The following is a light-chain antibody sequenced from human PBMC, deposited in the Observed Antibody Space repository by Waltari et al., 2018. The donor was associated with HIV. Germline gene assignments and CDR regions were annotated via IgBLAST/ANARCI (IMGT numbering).Light chain of an antibody. CDR3: CSYADTYFVL. CDR2: DVN. V-gene: IGLV2-11*01. Sequence: QSALTQPRSVSGSPGQSVTISCPGTSSDVGAYHYVSWYQHHPTKGPNLLIYDVNKRPSGVPDRFSGSKSGNTASLTISGLQAEDEADYYCCSYADTYFVLFGGRTKLTVL. J-gene: IGLJ2*01. CDR1: SSDVGAYHY.